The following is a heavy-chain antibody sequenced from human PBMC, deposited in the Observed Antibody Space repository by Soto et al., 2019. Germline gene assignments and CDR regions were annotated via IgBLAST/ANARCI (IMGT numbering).Heavy chain of an antibody. V-gene: IGHV3-74*01. J-gene: IGHJ4*02. Sequence: PGGSLRLSCAASGFTFSRYWTHWVRQAPGKGLVWVSRISYDESTTDYADSVKGRFTISRDSAKNTLYLQMNSLRAEDTAVYFCARGGANTAMAHDYWGQGTLVTVSS. CDR1: GFTFSRYW. CDR3: ARGGANTAMAHDY. CDR2: ISYDESTT. D-gene: IGHD5-18*01.